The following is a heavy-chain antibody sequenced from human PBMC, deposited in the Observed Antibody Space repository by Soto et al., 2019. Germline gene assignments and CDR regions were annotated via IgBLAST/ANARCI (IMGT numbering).Heavy chain of an antibody. D-gene: IGHD3-10*01. V-gene: IGHV1-69*06. CDR2: IIPIFGTA. J-gene: IGHJ6*02. CDR1: GGTFSTSA. CDR3: ASGEVRGGGDV. Sequence: QVRLVQSGAEVKKPGSSAKASCKTPGGTFSTSAISWVRQAPGQGLEWMGGIIPIFGTANYAQKFQGRVSITADKSTSTAYMELSSLTSEDTAVYYCASGEVRGGGDVWGQGTTVTVSS.